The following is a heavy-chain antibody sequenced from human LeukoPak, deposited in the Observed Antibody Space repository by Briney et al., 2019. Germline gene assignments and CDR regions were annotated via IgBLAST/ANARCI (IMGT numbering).Heavy chain of an antibody. CDR1: GYTFTGYY. Sequence: ASVKVSCKASGYTFTGYYMHWVRQAPGQGLEWMGWINPNSGGTNYAQKFQGRVTMTRDTSISTAYMELSRLRSDDTAVYYCARAYNWNFNFDDWGQGTLVTVSS. V-gene: IGHV1-2*02. CDR3: ARAYNWNFNFDD. J-gene: IGHJ4*02. CDR2: INPNSGGT. D-gene: IGHD1-7*01.